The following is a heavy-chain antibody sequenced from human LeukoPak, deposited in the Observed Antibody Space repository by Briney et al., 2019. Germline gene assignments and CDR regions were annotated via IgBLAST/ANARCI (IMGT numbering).Heavy chain of an antibody. Sequence: SETLSLTCTVSGGSISSGGYYWSWIRQHPGKGLEWIGYIYYSGSTYYNPSPKSRVTISVDTSKNQFSLKLSSVTAADTAVYYCARGLYDFWSGYYQPGDAFDIWGQGTMVTVSS. CDR1: GGSISSGGYY. J-gene: IGHJ3*02. CDR3: ARGLYDFWSGYYQPGDAFDI. V-gene: IGHV4-31*03. CDR2: IYYSGST. D-gene: IGHD3-3*01.